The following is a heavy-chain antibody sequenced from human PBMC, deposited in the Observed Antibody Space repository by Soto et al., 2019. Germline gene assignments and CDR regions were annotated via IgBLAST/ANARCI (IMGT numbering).Heavy chain of an antibody. V-gene: IGHV3-30*18. Sequence: QVQLVESGGGVVQPGRSLRLSCAASGFTFSSYGMHWVRQAPGKGLEWVASISFEGTNKYYGDSVKGRVTISRDKSNDTLYLQMSSLTVEDTAIYYCAKDRHYDFWSGFFYDSWGQGTLVTVHS. CDR2: ISFEGTNK. D-gene: IGHD3-3*01. J-gene: IGHJ5*01. CDR3: AKDRHYDFWSGFFYDS. CDR1: GFTFSSYG.